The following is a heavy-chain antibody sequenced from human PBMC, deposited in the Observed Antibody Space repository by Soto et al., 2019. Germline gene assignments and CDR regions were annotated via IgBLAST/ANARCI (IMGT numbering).Heavy chain of an antibody. V-gene: IGHV1-69*01. CDR1: GGSFSNFV. CDR2: IIPNFGTT. J-gene: IGHJ4*02. D-gene: IGHD5-12*01. CDR3: ARDVGGEATISY. Sequence: QVQLVQSGAEVKKPGSSVNVSCKSSGGSFSNFVISWVRQATGQGLEWMGGIIPNFGTTNYAQKFQGKVTITADETTRTAYLELSGLTSEDTSVYYCARDVGGEATISYWGQGTLVTVSS.